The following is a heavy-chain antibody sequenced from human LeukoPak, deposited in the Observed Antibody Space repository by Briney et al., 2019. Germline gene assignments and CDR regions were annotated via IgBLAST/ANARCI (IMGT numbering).Heavy chain of an antibody. CDR3: AIVTGYMSEDYFD. CDR1: GGSISSYC. J-gene: IGHJ4*01. Sequence: SETLSLTCTVSGGSISSYCWSWIRQHPGKGLEWIGYIYYSGSTNYNPSLKSRVTISVATSKTQFSLSLSSVTVTATAVDFCAIVTGYMSEDYFD. V-gene: IGHV4-59*01. CDR2: IYYSGST. D-gene: IGHD6-13*01.